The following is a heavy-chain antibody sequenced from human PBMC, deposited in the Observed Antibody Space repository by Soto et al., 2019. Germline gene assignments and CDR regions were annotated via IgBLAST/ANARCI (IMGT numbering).Heavy chain of an antibody. Sequence: QVQLQESGPGLLKPSETLSLTCTVSGGSITSYYWSWIRQPAGKGLEWIGHIYSTGSTNYNPSLKSRVTMSVDTSKNQFSLKLTSVTAADAALYHCARVYGSGSYPYYYYAMDVWGQGTTVTVSS. D-gene: IGHD3-10*01. CDR1: GGSITSYY. J-gene: IGHJ6*02. CDR3: ARVYGSGSYPYYYYAMDV. CDR2: IYSTGST. V-gene: IGHV4-4*07.